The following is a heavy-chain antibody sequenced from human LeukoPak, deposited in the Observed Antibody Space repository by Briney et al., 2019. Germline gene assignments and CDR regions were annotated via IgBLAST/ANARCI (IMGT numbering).Heavy chain of an antibody. CDR2: IYPGDSDT. CDR3: ARRAYSHEWFDP. V-gene: IGHV5-51*01. Sequence: GESLKIPCKASGYTFTNYWIGWVRQMPGKGLEWMGTIYPGDSDTRYSPSFQGQVTISADKSISTAYLQWSSLRASDTAMYFCARRAYSHEWFDPWGQGTLVTVSS. J-gene: IGHJ5*02. D-gene: IGHD5-12*01. CDR1: GYTFTNYW.